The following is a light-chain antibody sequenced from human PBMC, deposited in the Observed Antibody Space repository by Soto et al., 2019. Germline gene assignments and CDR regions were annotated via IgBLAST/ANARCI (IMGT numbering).Light chain of an antibody. CDR1: SSDIGYYDF. CDR3: SSYTTSNTVI. CDR2: NVS. J-gene: IGLJ2*01. V-gene: IGLV2-14*03. Sequence: QSALTQPASVSGSPGQSITISYTGTSSDIGYYDFVSWYQQHPDKAPKVIIYNVSYRPSGVSNRFSGSKSGNTASLTISGLQAEDEGDYYCSSYTTSNTVIIGGGTKVTVL.